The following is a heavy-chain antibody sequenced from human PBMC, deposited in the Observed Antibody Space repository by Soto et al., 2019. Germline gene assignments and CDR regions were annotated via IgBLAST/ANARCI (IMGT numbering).Heavy chain of an antibody. D-gene: IGHD3-22*01. CDR2: IKQDGSEK. CDR3: ATHNYYTFEY. CDR1: GFTFSSYW. Sequence: GGSLRLSCAASGFTFSSYWMSWVRQAPGKGLEWVANIKQDGSEKYYVDSMKGRFTISRDNSKNSLYLQMDSLRAEDTALYYCATHNYYTFEYWGQGALVTVSS. V-gene: IGHV3-7*02. J-gene: IGHJ4*02.